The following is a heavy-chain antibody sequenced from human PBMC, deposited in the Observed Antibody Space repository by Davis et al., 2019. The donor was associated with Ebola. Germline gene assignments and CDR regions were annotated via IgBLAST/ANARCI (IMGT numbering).Heavy chain of an antibody. D-gene: IGHD1-26*01. V-gene: IGHV5-51*01. J-gene: IGHJ4*02. CDR2: IYPGDSDT. CDR3: ARHSWELLRGIDY. Sequence: KVSCKGSGYSFTSYWIGWVRQMPGKGLEWMGIIYPGDSDTRYSPSFQGQVTISADKSISTAYLQWSSLKASDTAMYYCARHSWELLRGIDYWGQGTLVTVSS. CDR1: GYSFTSYW.